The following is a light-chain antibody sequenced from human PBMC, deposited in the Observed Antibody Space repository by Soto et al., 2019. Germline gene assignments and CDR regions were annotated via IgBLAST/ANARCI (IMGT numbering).Light chain of an antibody. CDR3: QQYDKSPPWT. CDR2: RAS. Sequence: EIVMTQSPATLAVSPGDTVTLSCRASQSLGGNLAWYQQKPGQAPRLFIFRASSRATGVPDRFSGSGSGTEFTLTINSLQSDDFATYYCQQYDKSPPWTFGQGTKVDIK. CDR1: QSLGGN. J-gene: IGKJ1*01. V-gene: IGKV3-15*01.